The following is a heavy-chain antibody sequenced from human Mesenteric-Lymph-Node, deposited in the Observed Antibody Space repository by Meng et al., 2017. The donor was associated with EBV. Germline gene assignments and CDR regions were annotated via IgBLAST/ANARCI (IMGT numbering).Heavy chain of an antibody. CDR2: IYYSGNT. V-gene: IGHV4-30-4*01. CDR3: ARVSTSRFDY. D-gene: IGHD2-2*01. Sequence: QVQLQESGPGLVKPSQXLSLTCAVSGGSISSGGYYWSWIRQPPGKGLEWLGHIYYSGNTHYNPSLKSRLTISVDTSKNQFSLSLTFVTAADTAVYYCARVSTSRFDYWGQGSLVTVSS. J-gene: IGHJ4*02. CDR1: GGSISSGGYY.